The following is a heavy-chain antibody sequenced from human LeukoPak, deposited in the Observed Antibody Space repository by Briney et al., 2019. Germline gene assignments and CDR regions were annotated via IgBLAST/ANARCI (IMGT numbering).Heavy chain of an antibody. CDR1: GYSFTSYW. D-gene: IGHD3-22*01. J-gene: IGHJ3*02. V-gene: IGHV5-51*01. CDR2: IYPGDSDT. CDR3: ASNDYYDSSGYYYAGAFDI. Sequence: GESLKFSCKGSGYSFTSYWIGWVRQMPGKGLEWMGIIYPGDSDTRYSPSFQGQVTISADKSISTAYLQWSSLKASDTAMYYCASNDYYDSSGYYYAGAFDIWGQGTMVTVSS.